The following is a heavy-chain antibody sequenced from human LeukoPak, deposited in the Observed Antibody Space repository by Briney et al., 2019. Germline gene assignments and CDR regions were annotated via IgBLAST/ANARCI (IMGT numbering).Heavy chain of an antibody. CDR3: ALALAVSGFNYFDY. J-gene: IGHJ4*02. CDR2: IYGGGTT. D-gene: IGHD5-12*01. CDR1: GFTVSSIY. Sequence: GGSLRLSCATSGFTVSSIYMSWVRQAPGKGLEWVSVIYGGGTTHYADSVKGRFTISRDNSKNTLFLQMNSLRVEDTAVYYCALALAVSGFNYFDYWGQGTLDTVSS. V-gene: IGHV3-66*01.